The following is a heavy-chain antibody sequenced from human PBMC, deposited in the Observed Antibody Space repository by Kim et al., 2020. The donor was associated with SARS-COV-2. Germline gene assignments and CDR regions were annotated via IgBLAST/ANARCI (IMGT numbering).Heavy chain of an antibody. J-gene: IGHJ3*02. D-gene: IGHD3-22*01. CDR1: GFTFSSYS. CDR2: ISSSSSYI. CDR3: ARAGRITMIVVVEVGVFDI. V-gene: IGHV3-21*01. Sequence: GGSLRLSCAASGFTFSSYSMNWVRQAPGKGLEWVSSISSSSSYIYYADSVKGRFTISRDNAKNSLYLQMNSLRAEDTAVYYCARAGRITMIVVVEVGVFDIWGEGTMVSVPS.